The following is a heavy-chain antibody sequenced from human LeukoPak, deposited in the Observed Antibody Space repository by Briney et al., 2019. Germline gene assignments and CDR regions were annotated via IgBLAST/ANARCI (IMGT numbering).Heavy chain of an antibody. CDR1: GGSISSGGYY. D-gene: IGHD3-10*01. CDR3: ARAWSDYYGSGSYYNFDY. CDR2: VYYSGST. J-gene: IGHJ4*02. V-gene: IGHV4-31*03. Sequence: PSQTLSLTCTVSGGSISSGGYYLSWSRQHPGKGLEWIEYVYYSGSTYYNPSLKSRVTISVDTSKNQFSLKLSSVTAADTAVYYCARAWSDYYGSGSYYNFDYWGQGTLVTVSS.